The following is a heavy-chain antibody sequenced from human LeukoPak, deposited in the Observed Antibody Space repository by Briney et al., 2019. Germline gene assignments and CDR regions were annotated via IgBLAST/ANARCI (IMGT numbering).Heavy chain of an antibody. CDR2: ISYDGSNK. J-gene: IGHJ6*02. D-gene: IGHD3-9*01. CDR3: AKDRVGSIFSPSCGMDV. Sequence: GGSLRLSCAASGFTFSSYGMHWVRQAPGKGLEWVAVISYDGSNKYYADSVKGRFTISRDNAKNSLYLQMNSLRAEDTALYYCAKDRVGSIFSPSCGMDVWGQGTTVTVSS. CDR1: GFTFSSYG. V-gene: IGHV3-30*18.